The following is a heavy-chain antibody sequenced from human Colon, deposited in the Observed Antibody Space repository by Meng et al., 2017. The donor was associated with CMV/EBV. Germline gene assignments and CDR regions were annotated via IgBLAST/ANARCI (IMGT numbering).Heavy chain of an antibody. CDR2: ISQSGET. V-gene: IGHV4-38-2*02. Sequence: SETLSLTCTVSGYSISTGYYWGWIRQPPGKGLEWIGSISQSGETFYNPSLKSQVTISVDTSKNQYSLKLNSVTAADTAVYYCARESPAPRIVISGGVPADHGMDVWGQGTSVTVSS. CDR3: ARESPAPRIVISGGVPADHGMDV. D-gene: IGHD3-3*01. J-gene: IGHJ6*02. CDR1: GYSISTGYY.